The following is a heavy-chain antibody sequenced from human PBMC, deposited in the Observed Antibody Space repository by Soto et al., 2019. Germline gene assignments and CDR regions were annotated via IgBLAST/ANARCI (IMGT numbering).Heavy chain of an antibody. Sequence: PSETLSLTCAVSGYSISSGYYWGWIRQPPGKGLEWIGSIYHSGSTYYNPSLKSRVTISVDTSKNQFSLKLSSVTAADTAVYYCARDPGYFLRANWFDPWGQGTLVTVSS. CDR3: ARDPGYFLRANWFDP. CDR2: IYHSGST. J-gene: IGHJ5*02. V-gene: IGHV4-38-2*02. CDR1: GYSISSGYY. D-gene: IGHD3-9*01.